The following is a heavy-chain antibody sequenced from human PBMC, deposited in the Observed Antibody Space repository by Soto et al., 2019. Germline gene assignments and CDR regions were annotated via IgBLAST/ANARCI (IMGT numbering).Heavy chain of an antibody. V-gene: IGHV3-30*02. CDR2: TWYDGSNK. CDR1: VFTFSSYS. D-gene: IGHD2-2*01. J-gene: IGHJ4*02. CDR3: AKDLRVVPAAIFDY. Sequence: RGSLLVSCASSVFTFSSYSMHWVRQAPGKGLEWVSLTWYDGSNKYYADSVKGRFTISRDNSKNTLYLQMNSLRAEDTAVYYCAKDLRVVPAAIFDYWGQGTLVTVSS.